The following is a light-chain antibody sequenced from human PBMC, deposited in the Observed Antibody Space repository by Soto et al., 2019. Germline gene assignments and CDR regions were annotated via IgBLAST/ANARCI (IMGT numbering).Light chain of an antibody. CDR2: DVN. J-gene: IGLJ2*01. CDR1: SSDVGGYNY. Sequence: QSALTQPASASGSPGQSITISCTGTSSDVGGYNYVSWYQQHPGKAPKLMIYDVNNRPSGVSNRFSGSKSGNTASLTISGLQAEDEADYYCSSYTSTSTLAVFGGGTKLTVL. CDR3: SSYTSTSTLAV. V-gene: IGLV2-14*03.